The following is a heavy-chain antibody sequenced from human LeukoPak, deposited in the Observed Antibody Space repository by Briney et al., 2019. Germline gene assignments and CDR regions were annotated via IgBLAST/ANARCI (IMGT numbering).Heavy chain of an antibody. D-gene: IGHD3-10*01. J-gene: IGHJ4*02. Sequence: GGSLRLSCAASGFTVSSNYMSWVRQAPGKGLEWVSSISSSSSYIYYADSVKGRFTISRDNAKNSLYLQMNSLRAEDTAVYYCAKAVRSMVTGGGYFDSWGQGTLVTVSS. CDR3: AKAVRSMVTGGGYFDS. CDR1: GFTVSSNY. V-gene: IGHV3-21*04. CDR2: ISSSSSYI.